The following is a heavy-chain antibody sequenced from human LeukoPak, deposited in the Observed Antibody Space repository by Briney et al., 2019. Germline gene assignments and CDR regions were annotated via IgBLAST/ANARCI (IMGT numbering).Heavy chain of an antibody. Sequence: ASVKVSCKASGGTFSSYAISWVRQAPGQGLEWMGRIIPIFGIANYAQKFQGRVTITAGKSTSTAYMELSSLRSEDTAVYYCARDRGGFGTRGNWFDPWGQGTLVTVSS. D-gene: IGHD3-10*01. CDR2: IIPIFGIA. J-gene: IGHJ5*02. V-gene: IGHV1-69*04. CDR1: GGTFSSYA. CDR3: ARDRGGFGTRGNWFDP.